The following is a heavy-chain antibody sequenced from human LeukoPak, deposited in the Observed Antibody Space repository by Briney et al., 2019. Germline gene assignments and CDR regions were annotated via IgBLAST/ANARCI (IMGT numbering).Heavy chain of an antibody. D-gene: IGHD6-19*01. J-gene: IGHJ4*02. Sequence: RGSLRLSCAASALTFSSYAMSWVRQAPGKGLEWVSAISGSGGSTYYADSVKGRFTISRDNSKNTLYLQMNSLRAEDTAVYYCAKEREYSSGWYPYLFDYWGQGTLVTVSS. V-gene: IGHV3-23*01. CDR3: AKEREYSSGWYPYLFDY. CDR2: ISGSGGST. CDR1: ALTFSSYA.